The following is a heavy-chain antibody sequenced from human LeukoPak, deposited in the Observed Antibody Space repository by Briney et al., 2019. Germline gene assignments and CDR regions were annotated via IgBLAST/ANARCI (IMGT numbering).Heavy chain of an antibody. CDR2: INHNGGT. Sequence: SETLSLTCAVYGGSFSGYFWSWIRQPPGKGLEWIGDINHNGGTNYNPSLKSRVTISVDTSKNQFSLKLSSVTAADTAVYYCARRKVRGVIRYYFDYWGQGTLVTVSS. V-gene: IGHV4-34*01. D-gene: IGHD3-10*01. CDR1: GGSFSGYF. CDR3: ARRKVRGVIRYYFDY. J-gene: IGHJ4*02.